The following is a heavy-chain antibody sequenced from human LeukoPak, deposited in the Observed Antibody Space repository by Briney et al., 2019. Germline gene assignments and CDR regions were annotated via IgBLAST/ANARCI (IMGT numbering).Heavy chain of an antibody. D-gene: IGHD1-26*01. CDR1: GFVFSSLD. J-gene: IGHJ4*02. Sequence: GGSLRLSCAASGFVFSSLDMGWVRQTPGKGLEWVSAITNSGDATYYADSVKGRFTISRDNSKNTLYLQMNSLRAEDTAVYFCARDRGSHYLDYWGQGTLVTVSS. CDR3: ARDRGSHYLDY. V-gene: IGHV3-23*01. CDR2: ITNSGDAT.